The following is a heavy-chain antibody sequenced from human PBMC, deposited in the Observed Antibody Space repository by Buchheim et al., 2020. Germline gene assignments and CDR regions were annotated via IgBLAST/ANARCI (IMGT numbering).Heavy chain of an antibody. CDR1: GGSISSGGYY. D-gene: IGHD2-2*01. V-gene: IGHV4-31*03. Sequence: QVQLQESGPGLVKPSQTLSLTCTVSGGSISSGGYYWSWIRQRPGKGLEWIGYIYYSGSTYYNPSLKSRVTISVDTSKNQFSLKLSSVTAADTAVYYCARGDIVVVPAATHDEYYFDYWGQGTL. J-gene: IGHJ4*02. CDR2: IYYSGST. CDR3: ARGDIVVVPAATHDEYYFDY.